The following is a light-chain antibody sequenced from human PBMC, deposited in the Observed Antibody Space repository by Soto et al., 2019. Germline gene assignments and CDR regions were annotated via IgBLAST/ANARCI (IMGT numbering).Light chain of an antibody. CDR2: DAS. Sequence: EIVLTQPPGTLSLSPGERATLSCRASQSVSSSYLAWYQQKPGQAPRLLIYDASNRATGIPARFSGSGSGTDFTLTISSLEPEDFAVYYCQQRSNCLFGQGTRLEIK. CDR1: QSVSSSY. CDR3: QQRSNCL. J-gene: IGKJ5*01. V-gene: IGKV3-11*01.